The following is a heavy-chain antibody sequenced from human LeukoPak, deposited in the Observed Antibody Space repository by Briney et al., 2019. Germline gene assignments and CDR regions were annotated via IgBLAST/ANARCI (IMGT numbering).Heavy chain of an antibody. Sequence: GGSLRLSCAGSGFTFGSYNMIWVRQTPGKGLEWISYISRSDINIYYADSVKGRFTISRDDAKSSLYLQMNSLRADDTAVYYCARAGGSGTSSGDYRGQGTLVTVSS. V-gene: IGHV3-48*01. CDR3: ARAGGSGTSSGDY. CDR2: ISRSDINI. D-gene: IGHD6-25*01. J-gene: IGHJ4*02. CDR1: GFTFGSYN.